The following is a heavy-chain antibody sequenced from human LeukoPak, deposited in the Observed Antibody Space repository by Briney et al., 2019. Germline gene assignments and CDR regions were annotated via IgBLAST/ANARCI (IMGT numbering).Heavy chain of an antibody. D-gene: IGHD6-13*01. Sequence: ASVKVSCKASGYTFTSYDINWVRQATGQGLEWMGWMNPNSGNTGYAQKFQGRVTMTRNTSISTAYMELSRLRSDDTAVYYCAREVAAAGKIELDYWGQGTLVTVSS. CDR1: GYTFTSYD. CDR2: MNPNSGNT. J-gene: IGHJ4*02. CDR3: AREVAAAGKIELDY. V-gene: IGHV1-8*01.